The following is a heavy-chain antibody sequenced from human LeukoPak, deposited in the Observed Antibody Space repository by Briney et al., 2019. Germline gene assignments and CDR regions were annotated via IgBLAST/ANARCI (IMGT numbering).Heavy chain of an antibody. J-gene: IGHJ4*02. V-gene: IGHV3-30*18. CDR3: AKDQYYDSSGYNDY. Sequence: GGSLRLSCRASRFSFGDYDMHWVRQAPGKGLEWVAVISYDGSNKYYADSVKGRFTISRDNSKNTLHLQMNSLRAEDTAVYYCAKDQYYDSSGYNDYWGQGTLVTVSS. CDR1: RFSFGDYD. D-gene: IGHD3-22*01. CDR2: ISYDGSNK.